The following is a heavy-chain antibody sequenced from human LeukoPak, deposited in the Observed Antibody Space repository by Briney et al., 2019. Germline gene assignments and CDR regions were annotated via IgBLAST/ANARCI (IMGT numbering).Heavy chain of an antibody. Sequence: PGGSLRLSCAASGFTFSSYSMNWVRQAPGKGLEWVSSISSSSSYIYYADSVKGRFTISRDNAKNSLYLQMNSLRAEDTAVYYCARDYGSGSYYSLVFDYWGQGTLVTVSS. D-gene: IGHD3-10*01. V-gene: IGHV3-21*01. CDR1: GFTFSSYS. CDR3: ARDYGSGSYYSLVFDY. J-gene: IGHJ4*02. CDR2: ISSSSSYI.